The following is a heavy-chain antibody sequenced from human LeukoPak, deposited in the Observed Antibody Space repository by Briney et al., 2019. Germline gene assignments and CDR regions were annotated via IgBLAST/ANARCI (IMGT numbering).Heavy chain of an antibody. CDR2: IYYSGST. D-gene: IGHD6-13*01. V-gene: IGHV4-59*01. Sequence: SETLSLTCAVYGGSFSGYYWSWIRQPPGKGLEWIGYIYYSGSTNYNPSLKSRVTISVDTSKNQFSLKLSSVTAADTAVYYCARSRVEYSSSWYTYYYYYYMDVWGKGTTVTVSS. CDR1: GGSFSGYY. J-gene: IGHJ6*03. CDR3: ARSRVEYSSSWYTYYYYYYMDV.